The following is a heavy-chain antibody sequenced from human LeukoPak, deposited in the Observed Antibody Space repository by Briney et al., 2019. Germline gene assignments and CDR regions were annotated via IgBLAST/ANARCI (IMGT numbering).Heavy chain of an antibody. CDR2: INPSGGST. Sequence: RASVKVSCKASGYTFTSYHMHWVRQAPGQGLEWMGIINPSGGSTSYAQKFQGRVTMTRDTSTSTVYMELSSLRSEDTAVYYCARGELNRIAVAGSNWYFDLWGLGTLVTVSS. CDR1: GYTFTSYH. D-gene: IGHD6-19*01. CDR3: ARGELNRIAVAGSNWYFDL. V-gene: IGHV1-46*01. J-gene: IGHJ2*01.